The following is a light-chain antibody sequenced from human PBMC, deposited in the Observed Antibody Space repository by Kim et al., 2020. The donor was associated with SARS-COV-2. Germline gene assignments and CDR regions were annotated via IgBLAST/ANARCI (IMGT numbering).Light chain of an antibody. CDR1: NIGSKS. V-gene: IGLV3-21*04. J-gene: IGLJ3*02. Sequence: SYELTQPASVSVAPGQTATITCGGNNIGSKSVHWYQQKASQAPILVIYYSSDRPSGIPERFSGSNSGNTATLTITSVEAGDEADYYCQVWDSSSDHPWV. CDR2: YSS. CDR3: QVWDSSSDHPWV.